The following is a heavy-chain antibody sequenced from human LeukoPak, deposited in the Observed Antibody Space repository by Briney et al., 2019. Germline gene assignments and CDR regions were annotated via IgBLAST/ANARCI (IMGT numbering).Heavy chain of an antibody. V-gene: IGHV3-23*01. CDR1: GFTFSSYS. D-gene: IGHD3-22*01. CDR2: ISGSGGST. Sequence: GGSLRLSCAASGFTFSSYSMNWVRQAPGKGLEWVSAISGSGGSTYYADSVKGRFTISRDNSKNTLYLQMNSLRAEDTAVYYCAKGGDSSGYYGIFDYWGQGTLATVSS. CDR3: AKGGDSSGYYGIFDY. J-gene: IGHJ4*02.